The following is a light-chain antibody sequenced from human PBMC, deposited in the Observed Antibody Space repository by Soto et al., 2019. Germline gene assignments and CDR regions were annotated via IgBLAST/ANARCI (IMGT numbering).Light chain of an antibody. V-gene: IGKV1-5*01. Sequence: DIQMTQSPSILSASVGDRVTITCRASQSISFYLAWYQQKPGKAPKLLIYDVSSLESGVPSRFSGSGSGTEFTLTISSLQPDDFATYYCQHYNSYSEAFGQGTKVDIK. J-gene: IGKJ1*01. CDR2: DVS. CDR3: QHYNSYSEA. CDR1: QSISFY.